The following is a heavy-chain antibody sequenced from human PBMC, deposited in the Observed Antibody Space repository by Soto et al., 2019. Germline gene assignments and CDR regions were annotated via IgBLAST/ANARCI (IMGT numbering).Heavy chain of an antibody. CDR3: ARDRADIVLVPAAMVMEAFDI. CDR1: GYAFTIYG. CDR2: ISAYNGNT. V-gene: IGHV1-18*01. D-gene: IGHD2-2*01. Sequence: VSVKVSCKASGYAFTIYGISWVRQAPGQGLEWMGWISAYNGNTNYAQKLQGRVTMTTDTSTSTAYMELRSLRSDDTAVYYCARDRADIVLVPAAMVMEAFDIWGQGTMVTVSS. J-gene: IGHJ3*02.